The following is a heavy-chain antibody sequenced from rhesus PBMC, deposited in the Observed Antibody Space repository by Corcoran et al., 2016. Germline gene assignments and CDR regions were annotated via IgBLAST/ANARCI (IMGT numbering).Heavy chain of an antibody. CDR2: NSPYNGNK. D-gene: IGHD2-21*01. J-gene: IGHJ5-2*02. Sequence: QVQLVQSGADIKQPGASVKLSCKASGYAFPSYYMPWVRQAPGPGVEWIGLNSPYNGNKVYAQNFQGRVTITTDTSTSTGYMELSSLRSDDTAVYYCARAPATGSLDVWGRGVLVTVSS. CDR3: ARAPATGSLDV. CDR1: GYAFPSYY. V-gene: IGHV1-180*01.